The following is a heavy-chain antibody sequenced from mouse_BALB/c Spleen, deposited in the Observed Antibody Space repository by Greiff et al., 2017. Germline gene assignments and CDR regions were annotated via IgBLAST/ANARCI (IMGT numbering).Heavy chain of an antibody. CDR1: GFTFSSFG. J-gene: IGHJ2*01. CDR2: ISSGSSTI. V-gene: IGHV5-17*02. D-gene: IGHD3-3*01. Sequence: EVMLVESGGGLVQPGGSRKLSCAASGFTFSSFGMHWVRQAPEKGLEWVAYISSGSSTIYYADTVKGRFTISRDNPKNTLFLQMTSLRSEDTAMYYCARESSIRDYFDYWGQGTTLTVSS. CDR3: ARESSIRDYFDY.